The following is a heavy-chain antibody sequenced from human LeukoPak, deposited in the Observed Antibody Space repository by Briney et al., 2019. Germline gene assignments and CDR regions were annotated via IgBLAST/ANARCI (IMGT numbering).Heavy chain of an antibody. CDR2: FDPEDGET. CDR1: GYTLTELS. V-gene: IGHV1-24*01. D-gene: IGHD3-10*01. Sequence: ASVKVSCKVSGYTLTELSMHWGRQAPGKGLEWMGGFDPEDGETIYAQKFQGRVTMTEDTSTDTAYMELSSLRSEDTAVYYCATVYGSGTPLGLSMDYWGQGTLVTVSS. J-gene: IGHJ4*02. CDR3: ATVYGSGTPLGLSMDY.